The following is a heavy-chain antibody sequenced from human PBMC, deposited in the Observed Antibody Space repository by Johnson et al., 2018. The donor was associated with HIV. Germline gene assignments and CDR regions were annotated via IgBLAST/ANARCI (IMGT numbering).Heavy chain of an antibody. J-gene: IGHJ3*02. D-gene: IGHD7-27*01. CDR2: ISYDGSNK. CDR1: RFTFSSYA. V-gene: IGHV3-30*14. Sequence: QVQLVESGGGVVQPGRSLRLSCAASRFTFSSYAMHWVRQAPGKGLEWVAVISYDGSNKYYADSVKGRFTISRDNSKNTLYLQMNSLRAEDTAVYYCARAIGNWDAFDIWGQGTMVTVSS. CDR3: ARAIGNWDAFDI.